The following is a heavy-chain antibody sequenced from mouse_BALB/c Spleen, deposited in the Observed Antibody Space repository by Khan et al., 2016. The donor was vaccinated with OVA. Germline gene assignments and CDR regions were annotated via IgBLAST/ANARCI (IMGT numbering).Heavy chain of an antibody. D-gene: IGHD1-1*01. Sequence: VQLQQSGPELVKPGASVKMSCKASGYTFTDYVISWMKQRTGQGLEWIGEIYPGSGNTVYNEKFRGKATLTADKSSSTAYLQVSSLTSEDSAVEFCAGPSYYCGSNSYWFFHVWGAGTTVTVSS. CDR2: IYPGSGNT. J-gene: IGHJ1*01. CDR1: GYTFTDYV. V-gene: IGHV1-81*01. CDR3: AGPSYYCGSNSYWFFHV.